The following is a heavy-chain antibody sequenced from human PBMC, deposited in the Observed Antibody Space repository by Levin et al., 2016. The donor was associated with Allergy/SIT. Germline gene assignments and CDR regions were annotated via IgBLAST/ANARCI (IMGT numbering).Heavy chain of an antibody. D-gene: IGHD3-9*01. CDR1: GFTFSSYG. CDR3: ATGPPWDAVRYFDWLLSEFSS. J-gene: IGHJ5*02. Sequence: GGSLRLSCAASGFTFSSYGMHWVRQAPGKGLEWVAVIWPDGTDKYNADSVKGRFTISRDNSKNMLFLQLNSLRAEDTAVYYCATGPPWDAVRYFDWLLSEFSSWGQGTLVTVSS. CDR2: IWPDGTDK. V-gene: IGHV3-30*02.